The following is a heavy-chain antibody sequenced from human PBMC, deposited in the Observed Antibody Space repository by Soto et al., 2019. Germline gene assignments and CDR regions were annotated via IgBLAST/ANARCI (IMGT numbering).Heavy chain of an antibody. D-gene: IGHD3-10*01. V-gene: IGHV1-69*13. CDR1: AGTFRSYA. J-gene: IGHJ6*02. CDR3: ARVVYYYASGSHHPAHGMDA. Sequence: SVKVSCKASAGTFRSYAINWVRQAPGQGLEWMGRIIPMYGTPNYAQKFQDRVTITADESTSTAYMDLTSLRSEDTAVYYCARVVYYYASGSHHPAHGMDAWG. CDR2: IIPMYGTP.